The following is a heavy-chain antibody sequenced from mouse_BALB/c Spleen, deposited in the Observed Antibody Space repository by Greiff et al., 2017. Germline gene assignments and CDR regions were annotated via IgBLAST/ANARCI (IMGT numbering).Heavy chain of an antibody. CDR3: ARYYYGYEGYFDV. Sequence: VQLQQSGAELVRPGALVKLSCKASGFNIKDYYMHWVKQRPEQGLEWIGWIDPENGNTIYDPKFQGKASITADTSSNTAYLQLSSLTSEDTAVYYCARYYYGYEGYFDVWGAGTTVTVSS. V-gene: IGHV14-1*02. J-gene: IGHJ1*01. CDR2: IDPENGNT. CDR1: GFNIKDYY. D-gene: IGHD1-2*01.